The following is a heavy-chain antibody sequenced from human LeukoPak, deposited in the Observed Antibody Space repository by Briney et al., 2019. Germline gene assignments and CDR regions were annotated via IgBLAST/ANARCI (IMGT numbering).Heavy chain of an antibody. CDR3: ASGVLVGAITDAFDI. Sequence: ASVKVSCKASGGTFSSYAISWVRQAPGQGLEWMGWINPNSGGTNYAQKFQGRVTMTRDTSISTAYMELSRLRSDDTAVYYCASGVLVGAITDAFDIWGQGTTVTVSS. CDR1: GGTFSSYA. J-gene: IGHJ3*02. CDR2: INPNSGGT. D-gene: IGHD1-26*01. V-gene: IGHV1-2*02.